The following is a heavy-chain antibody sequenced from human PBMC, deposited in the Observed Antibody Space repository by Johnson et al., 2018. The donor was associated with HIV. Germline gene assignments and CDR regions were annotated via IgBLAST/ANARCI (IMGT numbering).Heavy chain of an antibody. J-gene: IGHJ3*02. CDR3: ASEVYRDAFDI. V-gene: IGHV3-30*14. CDR2: IRYDGSNK. D-gene: IGHD5-12*01. CDR1: GFTFSYYA. Sequence: QVQLVESGGGVVQPGTSLRLSCAASGFTFSYYAIFWVRQAPGKGLEWVAFIRYDGSNKYYANSVKGRFTISRDNSKNTLYLQMGSLRAEDMAVYYCASEVYRDAFDIWGQGTMVTVSS.